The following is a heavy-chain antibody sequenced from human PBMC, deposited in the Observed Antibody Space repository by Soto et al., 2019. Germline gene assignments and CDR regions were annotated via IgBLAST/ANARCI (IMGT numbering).Heavy chain of an antibody. D-gene: IGHD5-18*01. J-gene: IGHJ6*03. CDR2: ISSSSSYI. CDR3: ARSGGDGDTAMEMNSSWYRIYYYYYMDV. Sequence: GGSLRLCCAASGVTFSSYSMNWVRKAPGKGLEWVSSISSSSSYIYYADSVKGRFTISRDNAKNSLYLQMNSLRAEDTAVYYCARSGGDGDTAMEMNSSWYRIYYYYYMDVSGKGTTVTVSS. V-gene: IGHV3-21*01. CDR1: GVTFSSYS.